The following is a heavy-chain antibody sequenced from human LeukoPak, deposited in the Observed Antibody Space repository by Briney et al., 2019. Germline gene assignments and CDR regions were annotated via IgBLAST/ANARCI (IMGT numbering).Heavy chain of an antibody. J-gene: IGHJ4*02. V-gene: IGHV3-21*01. Sequence: PGGSLRLSCVGSGFSLDDYSMNWVRQAPGKGLEWVSSITSRSGYLFYADSVEGRFTISRDNAKNSVYLQMNSLRAEDTAVYYCARDLDYYDSSGYLDYWGQGTLVTVSS. D-gene: IGHD3-22*01. CDR1: GFSLDDYS. CDR2: ITSRSGYL. CDR3: ARDLDYYDSSGYLDY.